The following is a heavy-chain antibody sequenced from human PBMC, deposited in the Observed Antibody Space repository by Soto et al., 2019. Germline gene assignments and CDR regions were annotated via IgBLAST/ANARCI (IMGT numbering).Heavy chain of an antibody. CDR2: IIPIFGTA. CDR3: ASPAEEYYFDY. D-gene: IGHD2-2*01. V-gene: IGHV1-69*13. CDR1: GGTFSSYA. J-gene: IGHJ4*02. Sequence: SVKVSCKASGGTFSSYAISWVRQAPGQGLEWMGGIIPIFGTANYAQKFQGRVTITADESTSTAYMELSSLRYEDTAVYYCASPAEEYYFDYWGQGKLVTVSS.